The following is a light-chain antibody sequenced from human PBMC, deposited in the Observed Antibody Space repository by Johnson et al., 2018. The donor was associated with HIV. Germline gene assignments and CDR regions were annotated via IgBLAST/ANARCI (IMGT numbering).Light chain of an antibody. CDR1: SSNIGNNY. CDR2: ENN. CDR3: GTWDISLSVGYV. Sequence: QSILTQPPSVSAAPGQKVTISCSGSSSNIGNNYVSWYQQLPGTAPKLLICENNKRPSGIPDRFSGSKSGTSATLGITGLQTGDEADYSCGTWDISLSVGYVFGNGTKVTVL. J-gene: IGLJ1*01. V-gene: IGLV1-51*02.